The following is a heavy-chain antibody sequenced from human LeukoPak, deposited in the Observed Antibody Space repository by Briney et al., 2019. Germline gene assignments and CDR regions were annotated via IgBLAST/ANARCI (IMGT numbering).Heavy chain of an antibody. V-gene: IGHV3-23*01. J-gene: IGHJ4*02. CDR1: GFTFSSYA. D-gene: IGHD6-13*01. CDR2: ISGSGGST. Sequence: PGGSLRLSCAASGFTFSSYAMTWVRQAPGKGLEWVSGISGSGGSTYYADSVKGWFTISRDSSKNTLFLQMNSLRAEDTAVYYCAKGLVAAGKGKYYFDYWGQGTLVTVSS. CDR3: AKGLVAAGKGKYYFDY.